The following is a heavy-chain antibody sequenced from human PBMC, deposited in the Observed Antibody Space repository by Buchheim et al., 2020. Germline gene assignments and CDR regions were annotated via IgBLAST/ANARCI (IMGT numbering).Heavy chain of an antibody. D-gene: IGHD3-3*01. CDR3: AKVNIPYYYYGMDV. Sequence: QVQLVESGGGVVQPGRSLRLSCATSGFTFTTYAMHWVRQAPGKGLEWVAAIWYDGSNQYYADSVKGRFTISRDNSKNTLYLQMNSLRAEDTAVYYCAKVNIPYYYYGMDVWGQGTT. J-gene: IGHJ6*02. CDR1: GFTFTTYA. V-gene: IGHV3-33*06. CDR2: IWYDGSNQ.